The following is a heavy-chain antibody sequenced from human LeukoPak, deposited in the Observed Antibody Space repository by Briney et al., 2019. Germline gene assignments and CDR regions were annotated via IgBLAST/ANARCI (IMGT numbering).Heavy chain of an antibody. CDR2: ISYDGSDK. J-gene: IGHJ4*02. CDR3: AKDITRYGGNAVDY. V-gene: IGHV3-30*18. D-gene: IGHD4-23*01. Sequence: AGSLRLSCAASGFTFSYYGIHWVRQAPGKGLEWVAVISYDGSDKYYADSVKGGFTISRDNSKDTLYLQMNSLRAEDTAVYYCAKDITRYGGNAVDYWGQGTLVTVSS. CDR1: GFTFSYYG.